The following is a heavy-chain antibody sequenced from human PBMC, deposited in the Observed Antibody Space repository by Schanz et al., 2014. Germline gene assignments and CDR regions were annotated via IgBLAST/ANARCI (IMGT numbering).Heavy chain of an antibody. J-gene: IGHJ6*03. CDR2: ILGLASTT. Sequence: EVQLVESGGGLVQPGGSLRLSCAASGFTFSTSAMSWVRQVPGKGLEWVSAILGLASTTYYADSVKGRFTISGDSSKYTVYLQMNSLRADDTAVYYCAKGPYYYYYMDVWGNGTTVTVSS. V-gene: IGHV3-23*04. CDR1: GFTFSTSA. CDR3: AKGPYYYYYMDV.